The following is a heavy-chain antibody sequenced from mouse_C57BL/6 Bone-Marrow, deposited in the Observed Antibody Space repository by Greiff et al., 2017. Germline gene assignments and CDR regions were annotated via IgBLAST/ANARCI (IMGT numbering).Heavy chain of an antibody. D-gene: IGHD2-3*01. Sequence: VQLQQSGPGLVQPSQSLSLTCTVSGFSLTSYGVHWVRQSPGTGLEWLGVIWSCGSTDYNAAFISKLRSSKDNSQSQVFFKMNSLQADDTAIYYCARGGLLQYWGQGTTLTVSS. CDR1: GFSLTSYG. J-gene: IGHJ2*01. V-gene: IGHV2-2*01. CDR2: IWSCGST. CDR3: ARGGLLQY.